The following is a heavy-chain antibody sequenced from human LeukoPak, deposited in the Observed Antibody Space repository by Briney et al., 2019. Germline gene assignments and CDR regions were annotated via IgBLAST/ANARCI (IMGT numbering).Heavy chain of an antibody. CDR1: GGSISSGSYY. D-gene: IGHD4-23*01. V-gene: IGHV4-61*10. CDR3: ARGSEVVTTVVTPNAFDI. J-gene: IGHJ3*02. Sequence: KTSETLSLTCTVSGGSISSGSYYWSWLRQPAGKGLEWIGYIYYSGSTNYNPSLKSRVTISVDTSKNQFSLKLSSVTAADTAVYYCARGSEVVTTVVTPNAFDIWGQGTMVTVSS. CDR2: IYYSGST.